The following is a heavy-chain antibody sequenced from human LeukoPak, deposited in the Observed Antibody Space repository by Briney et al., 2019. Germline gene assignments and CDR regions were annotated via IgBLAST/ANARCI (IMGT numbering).Heavy chain of an antibody. V-gene: IGHV3-48*01. CDR1: GFTFSSYS. Sequence: GGSLRLSXAASGFTFSSYSMNWVRQAPGKGVEWVSYISSSSSTIYYADSVKGRFTISRDNAKNSLYLQMNSLRAEDTAVYYCARDRHESLAMEEDFDYWGQGTLVTVSS. CDR3: ARDRHESLAMEEDFDY. CDR2: ISSSSSTI. J-gene: IGHJ4*02. D-gene: IGHD5-18*01.